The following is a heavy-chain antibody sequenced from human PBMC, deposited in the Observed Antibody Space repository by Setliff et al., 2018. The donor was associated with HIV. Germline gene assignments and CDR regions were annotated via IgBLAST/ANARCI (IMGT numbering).Heavy chain of an antibody. V-gene: IGHV4-38-2*02. Sequence: SETLSLTCTVSGGSMSGLYWSWMRQRPGRGLEWIGTMFRTGTSYYNPSLTSRVTISQDTSKNQFSLELTSVTAADTAVYYCAREVDVVTTSDAFDIWGQGTMVTVSS. D-gene: IGHD2-21*02. CDR3: AREVDVVTTSDAFDI. J-gene: IGHJ3*02. CDR1: GGSMSGLY. CDR2: MFRTGTS.